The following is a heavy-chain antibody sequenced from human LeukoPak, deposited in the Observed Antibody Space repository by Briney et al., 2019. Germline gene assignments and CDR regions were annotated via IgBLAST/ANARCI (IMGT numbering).Heavy chain of an antibody. CDR2: IYPGDSDT. CDR1: GYSFTSYW. J-gene: IGHJ6*03. CDR3: ARQIQLWLGSYYYYYMDV. D-gene: IGHD5-18*01. V-gene: IGHV5-51*01. Sequence: GESLKISCKGSGYSFTSYWIGWVRQLPGKGLEWMGIIYPGDSDTRYSPSFQGQVTISADKSISTAYLQWSSLKASDTAMYYCARQIQLWLGSYYYYYMDVWGKGTTVTVSS.